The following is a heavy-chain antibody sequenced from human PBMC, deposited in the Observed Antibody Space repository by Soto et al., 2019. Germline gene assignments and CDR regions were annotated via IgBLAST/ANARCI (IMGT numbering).Heavy chain of an antibody. CDR2: ISAYNANT. CDR1: GYTFTTYG. Sequence: QVQLVQSGAEVKNPGASVKVSCKASGYTFTTYGISWVRQAPGQGLEWMGWISAYNANTNYAQKLQGRVTFTRDMSTSTVYMELSSLKFEDTAVYYCAADDMTTFIWGQGTLVTVSS. D-gene: IGHD1-1*01. CDR3: AADDMTTFI. V-gene: IGHV1-18*01. J-gene: IGHJ4*02.